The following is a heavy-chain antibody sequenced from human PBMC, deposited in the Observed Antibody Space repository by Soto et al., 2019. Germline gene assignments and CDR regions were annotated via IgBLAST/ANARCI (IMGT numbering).Heavy chain of an antibody. CDR1: GFTFADYA. J-gene: IGHJ4*02. Sequence: QPAGSLRLSYTVSGFTFADYAMSWVRQAPGKGLEWVGLIRIEANGVTTHYAASVHGGFIISRNDSRGIAFLQMNNVKSDDTAVYYCTRVGKFDSWGQGQLVTVS. CDR3: TRVGKFDS. V-gene: IGHV3-49*04. CDR2: IRIEANGVTT.